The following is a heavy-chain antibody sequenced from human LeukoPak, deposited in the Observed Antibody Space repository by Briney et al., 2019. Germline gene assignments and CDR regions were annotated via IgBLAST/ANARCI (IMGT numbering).Heavy chain of an antibody. CDR1: GFSFRSYG. CDR2: IQYDGSNQ. Sequence: GGSLRLSCAASGFSFRSYGMHWVRQAPGKGLEWVAYIQYDGSNQQYADSVKGRFTISRDNSKNTVSLQMESLRAEDTALYYCAKDYAVGSIDYWGQGTLVTVSS. V-gene: IGHV3-30*02. J-gene: IGHJ4*02. D-gene: IGHD3-16*01. CDR3: AKDYAVGSIDY.